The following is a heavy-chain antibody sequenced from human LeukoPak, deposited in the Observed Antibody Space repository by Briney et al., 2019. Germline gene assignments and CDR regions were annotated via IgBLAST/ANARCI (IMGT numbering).Heavy chain of an antibody. CDR2: IVVGSGNT. CDR3: ASGSSGYTPIDY. CDR1: GFTFTSSA. D-gene: IGHD3-22*01. Sequence: SVKVSCKASGFTFTSSAMQWVRQARGQRLEWIGWIVVGSGNTNYAQKFQERVTITRDMSTSTAYMELSSLRSEDTAVYYCASGSSGYTPIDYWGQGILVTVSS. V-gene: IGHV1-58*02. J-gene: IGHJ4*02.